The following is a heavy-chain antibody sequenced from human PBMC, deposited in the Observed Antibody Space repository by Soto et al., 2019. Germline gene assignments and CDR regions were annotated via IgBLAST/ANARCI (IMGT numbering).Heavy chain of an antibody. Sequence: ASVKVSCKVSGNTLTELSMHWVRQAPGKGLEWMGGFDPEDGETIYAQKFQGRVTMTEDTSTDTAYMELSSLRSADTAVYYCARVAEMGTVTKGFYYYMDVWGKGTTVTVSS. CDR3: ARVAEMGTVTKGFYYYMDV. V-gene: IGHV1-24*01. CDR1: GNTLTELS. D-gene: IGHD4-17*01. CDR2: FDPEDGET. J-gene: IGHJ6*03.